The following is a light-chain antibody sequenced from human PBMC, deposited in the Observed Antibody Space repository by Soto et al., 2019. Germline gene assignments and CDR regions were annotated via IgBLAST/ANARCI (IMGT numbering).Light chain of an antibody. J-gene: IGKJ1*01. CDR3: QQYDSSPRT. CDR1: QSVSSSF. CDR2: GAS. V-gene: IGKV3-20*01. Sequence: DIVLTQSPGALSLSPGERATLSCRASQSVSSSFLAWYQQKPGQAPRLLIYGASSRATGIPDRFSGSGSGTDFTLTISRLEPEDFAVYDCQQYDSSPRTYGQGTKVEIK.